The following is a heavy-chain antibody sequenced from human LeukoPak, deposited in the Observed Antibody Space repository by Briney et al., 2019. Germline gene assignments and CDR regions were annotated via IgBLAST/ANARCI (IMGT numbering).Heavy chain of an antibody. CDR1: GYTLTSYH. J-gene: IGHJ4*02. CDR2: INPSGGRT. CDR3: ARVMRGVGTTVIEFNY. V-gene: IGHV1-46*01. D-gene: IGHD1-26*01. Sequence: ASVKVSCKASGYTLTSYHLHWMRQAPGQGLEWMGLINPSGGRTKLAQKFQGRLTMTRDTSTNTIYMELSSLTSEDTAVYYCARVMRGVGTTVIEFNYWGQGTLVTVSS.